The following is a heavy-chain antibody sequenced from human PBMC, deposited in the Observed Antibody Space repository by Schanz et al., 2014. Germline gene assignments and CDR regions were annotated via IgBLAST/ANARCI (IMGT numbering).Heavy chain of an antibody. CDR2: ITYNGGTI. CDR1: GITFSSHS. V-gene: IGHV3-48*01. J-gene: IGHJ3*02. D-gene: IGHD3-10*01. CDR3: AKGRFGELSAFDI. Sequence: EVQLVESGGGLVQPGGSLRLSCAASGITFSSHSFNWVRQAPGKGLEWISYITYNGGTIYYADSVEGRFTVSRDNAENALYLQMNSLRAEDTAVYYCAKGRFGELSAFDIWGQGTMVTVSS.